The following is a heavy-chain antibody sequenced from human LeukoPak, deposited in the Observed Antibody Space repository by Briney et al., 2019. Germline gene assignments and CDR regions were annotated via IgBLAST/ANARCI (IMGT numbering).Heavy chain of an antibody. CDR2: ITSSSSI. CDR1: GLTFRNYG. J-gene: IGHJ4*02. V-gene: IGHV3-48*01. CDR3: AKHWLVKGGYYFDY. D-gene: IGHD6-19*01. Sequence: GGSLRLSCAASGLTFRNYGVNGVRQAPGEGREWVSFITSSSSIYYAASVKGRFAISRDNAKNSLFLQMNSLRAEDTAEYYCAKHWLVKGGYYFDYWGQGTLVSVSS.